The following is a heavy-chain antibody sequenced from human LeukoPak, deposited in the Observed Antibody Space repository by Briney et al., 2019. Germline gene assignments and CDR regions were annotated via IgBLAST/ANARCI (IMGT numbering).Heavy chain of an antibody. D-gene: IGHD3-9*01. CDR1: GFTFSSYW. CDR2: IRSKAYGGTT. CDR3: TRGVLTGYYH. J-gene: IGHJ4*02. V-gene: IGHV3-49*04. Sequence: GGSLRLSCAASGFTFSSYWMSWVRQAPGKGLEWVGFIRSKAYGGTTEYAASVKGRFTISRDDSKSIAYLQMNSLKTEDTAVYYCTRGVLTGYYHWGQGTLVTVSS.